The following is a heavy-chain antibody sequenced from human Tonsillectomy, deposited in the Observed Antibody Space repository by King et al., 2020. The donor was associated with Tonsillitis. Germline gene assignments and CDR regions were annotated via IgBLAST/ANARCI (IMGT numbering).Heavy chain of an antibody. D-gene: IGHD6-19*01. CDR1: GFTFSGYA. CDR3: AKENGWLGYFDY. J-gene: IGHJ4*02. Sequence: VQLVESGGGLVQPGGSLRLSCGASGFTFSGYAISWVRQAPGKGLEWISGITGSGGTTNYADSVKGRFTVSRDNSKNMLYLQMNSLRAEDTAVYYCAKENGWLGYFDYWGQGTLVTVSS. V-gene: IGHV3-23*04. CDR2: ITGSGGTT.